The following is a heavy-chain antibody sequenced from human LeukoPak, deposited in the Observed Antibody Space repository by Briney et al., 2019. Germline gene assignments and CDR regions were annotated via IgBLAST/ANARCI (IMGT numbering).Heavy chain of an antibody. Sequence: SETLSLTCSVSGGSISSYYWSWIRQPPGKGLEWIGYIYYSGSTNYNPSLKSRVTISVDTSKNQFSLKLSSVTAADTAVYYCARDHKGIAALWGQGTLVTVSS. CDR2: IYYSGST. V-gene: IGHV4-59*01. J-gene: IGHJ4*02. CDR3: ARDHKGIAAL. D-gene: IGHD6-13*01. CDR1: GGSISSYY.